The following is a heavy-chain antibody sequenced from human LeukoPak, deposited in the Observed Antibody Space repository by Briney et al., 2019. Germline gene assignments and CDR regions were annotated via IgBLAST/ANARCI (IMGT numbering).Heavy chain of an antibody. J-gene: IGHJ4*02. CDR1: GFTFTSSA. Sequence: SVKVSCKASGFTFTSSAVQWVRQARGQRLEWIGWIIVGSGATKCAQDFQERVTITRDLSTSTLYMELRSLTSEDTAVYYCAADLSNPRMGASYLDSWGQGTLVTVSS. D-gene: IGHD3-16*01. CDR2: IIVGSGAT. V-gene: IGHV1-58*01. CDR3: AADLSNPRMGASYLDS.